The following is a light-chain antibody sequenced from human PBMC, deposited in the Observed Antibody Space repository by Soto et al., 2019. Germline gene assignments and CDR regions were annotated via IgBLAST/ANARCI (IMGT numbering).Light chain of an antibody. V-gene: IGKV1-39*01. J-gene: IGKJ4*01. CDR2: GAS. CDR1: LRISKY. Sequence: DIKLTQSPSSLSASVGDRVTITCRASLRISKYLNWYQQKPGKAPKLLIYGASTLQSGVPSRFSGSGSGTDSTLTITNLQPEDSANYFCQQSHSSPLTFGGGT. CDR3: QQSHSSPLT.